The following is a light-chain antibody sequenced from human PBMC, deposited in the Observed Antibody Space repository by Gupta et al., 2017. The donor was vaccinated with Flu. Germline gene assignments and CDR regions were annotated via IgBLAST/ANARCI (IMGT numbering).Light chain of an antibody. CDR1: SFNIGSNT. J-gene: IGLJ3*02. CDR2: TDD. CDR3: AAWDDSLNGRV. V-gene: IGLV1-44*01. Sequence: QSVLTQPPSASGTPGQRVTISCSGSSFNIGSNTVNWYQQLPGTAPKLLIYTDDQRPSGVPDRFSGSKSGTSASLAISGLQSEDEADYFCAAWDDSLNGRVFGGGIKLTVL.